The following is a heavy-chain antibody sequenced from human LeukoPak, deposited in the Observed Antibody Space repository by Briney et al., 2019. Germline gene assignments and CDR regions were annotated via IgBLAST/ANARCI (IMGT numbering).Heavy chain of an antibody. CDR3: ARAWNFDY. V-gene: IGHV5-51*01. Sequence: GESLKISCKGSGYSFTNYWIAWVRQMPGRGLEWMVIINPSDSDTRYSPSFQGQVTISADKSISTAYLQWSSLRASDSAMYYCARAWNFDYWGQGTLVTVSS. D-gene: IGHD1-1*01. CDR1: GYSFTNYW. CDR2: INPSDSDT. J-gene: IGHJ4*02.